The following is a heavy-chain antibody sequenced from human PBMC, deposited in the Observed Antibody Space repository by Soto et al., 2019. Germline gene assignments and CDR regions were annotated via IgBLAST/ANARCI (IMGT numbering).Heavy chain of an antibody. V-gene: IGHV4-4*02. CDR1: GGSISSNNW. CDR3: TREGGAGTYTGYDY. D-gene: IGHD3-16*01. J-gene: IGHJ4*02. Sequence: QVQLQESGPGLVTPSGTLSLTCDVSGGSISSNNWWTWVRQTPEKGLEWIGEIYHSGGTNYNPSLKSRVTMSVDKSKHQFSLKMNSVTAADTAVYYCTREGGAGTYTGYDYWGQGTLVIVSS. CDR2: IYHSGGT.